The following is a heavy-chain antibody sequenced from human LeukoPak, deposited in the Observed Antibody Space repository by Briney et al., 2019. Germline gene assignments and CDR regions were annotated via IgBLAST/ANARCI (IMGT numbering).Heavy chain of an antibody. CDR3: ARDRGSYYYPDAFDI. V-gene: IGHV4-59*01. CDR1: GGSISSYY. Sequence: SETLSLTCTVSGGSISSYYWSWIRQPPGKGLEWIGYIYYSGGTNYNPSLKSRVTISVDTSKNQFSLKLSSVTAADTAVYYCARDRGSYYYPDAFDIWGQGTMVTVSS. CDR2: IYYSGGT. J-gene: IGHJ3*02. D-gene: IGHD1-26*01.